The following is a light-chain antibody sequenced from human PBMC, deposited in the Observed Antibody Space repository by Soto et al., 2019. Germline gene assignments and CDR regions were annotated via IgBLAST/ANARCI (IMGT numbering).Light chain of an antibody. Sequence: QSVLTQPPSASGSPGQSVTISCTGTSSDVGGYNYVSWYQRHPGKAPKLVIYEVTKRPSGVPDRFSGSKSGNTASLTVSGVQADDEADYHCSSYAGNNNLLFGGGTKLTVL. J-gene: IGLJ2*01. CDR3: SSYAGNNNLL. V-gene: IGLV2-8*01. CDR2: EVT. CDR1: SSDVGGYNY.